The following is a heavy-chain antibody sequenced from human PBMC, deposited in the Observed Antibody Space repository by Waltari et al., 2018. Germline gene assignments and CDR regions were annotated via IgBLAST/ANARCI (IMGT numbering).Heavy chain of an antibody. V-gene: IGHV5-10-1*03. CDR3: ARALVSNAFNI. J-gene: IGHJ3*02. Sequence: EMQLVQSGAEVKKPGESLRISCEASGYSFTSYWINWVRQMPGKGLDWMGTIAPHKPYTKYSPSFPSQVTISVGRSINNAFLQGSRLKASDNAIYYCARALVSNAFNIWGQGTMVTVSS. CDR1: GYSFTSYW. D-gene: IGHD4-4*01. CDR2: IAPHKPYT.